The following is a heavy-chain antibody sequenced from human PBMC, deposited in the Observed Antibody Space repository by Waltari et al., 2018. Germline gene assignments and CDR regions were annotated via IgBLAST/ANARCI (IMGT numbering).Heavy chain of an antibody. Sequence: QVQLVESGGGVVQPGRSLRLSCAASGFTFSRYAMHWVRQAPGKGLEWVAVISYDGSNKYYADSVKGRFTISRDNSKNTLYLQMNSLRAEDTAVYYCAKEGDYGTWGQGTLVTVSS. CDR1: GFTFSRYA. J-gene: IGHJ5*02. CDR2: ISYDGSNK. D-gene: IGHD4-17*01. V-gene: IGHV3-30*01. CDR3: AKEGDYGT.